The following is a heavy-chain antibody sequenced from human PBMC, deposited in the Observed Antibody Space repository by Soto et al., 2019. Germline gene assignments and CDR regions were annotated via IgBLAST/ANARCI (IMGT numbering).Heavy chain of an antibody. V-gene: IGHV3-23*01. CDR2: ISSSGGST. Sequence: GWSLRLSCASSVFTFISNAMSWVRQAPGKGLEWVSGISSSGGSTYYADSVKGRFTISRDNSKNMLYLQMNNLRAEDTAVYYCAKAQGGSYFDYWGQGTLVTVS. CDR3: AKAQGGSYFDY. J-gene: IGHJ4*02. CDR1: VFTFISNA. D-gene: IGHD2-15*01.